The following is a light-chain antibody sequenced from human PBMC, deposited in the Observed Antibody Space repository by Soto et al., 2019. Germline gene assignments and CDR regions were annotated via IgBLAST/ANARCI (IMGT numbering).Light chain of an antibody. CDR2: DAS. J-gene: IGKJ4*01. CDR3: QQHSNWPLT. Sequence: EIVLTQSPATLSLSPGEGATLSCRASQSVSSYLVWYQQKPGQAPRLLIYDASNRATGIPARFSGSGSGTDFTLTISSLEPEDFAVYYCQQHSNWPLTFGGGTKVEIK. V-gene: IGKV3-11*01. CDR1: QSVSSY.